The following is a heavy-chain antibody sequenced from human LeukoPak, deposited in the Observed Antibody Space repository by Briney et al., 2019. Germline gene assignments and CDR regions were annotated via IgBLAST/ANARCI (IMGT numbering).Heavy chain of an antibody. D-gene: IGHD3-16*01. CDR2: ISGSGGST. J-gene: IGHJ4*02. Sequence: GGSLRLSCAATEFTFSRSYMTWVRQAPGKGLEWVSGISGSGGSTYYADSVKGRFTISRDNSKNTLYLQMNSLRAEDTAVYYCARSRGPNTFGGVHDYWGQGTLVTVSS. V-gene: IGHV3-23*01. CDR1: EFTFSRSY. CDR3: ARSRGPNTFGGVHDY.